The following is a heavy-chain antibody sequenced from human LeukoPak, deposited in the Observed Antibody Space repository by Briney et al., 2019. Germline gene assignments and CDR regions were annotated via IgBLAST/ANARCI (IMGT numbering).Heavy chain of an antibody. CDR1: GFTFSSYA. CDR3: AKSSSWTYHYLDY. V-gene: IGHV3-23*01. D-gene: IGHD6-13*01. Sequence: GGSLRLSCAASGFTFSSYAMSWVRQAPGKGLEWVSAIRGSGGSTYYADSVKGRFTISRDNSMSTLSLQMNSLRAEDTALYYCAKSSSWTYHYLDYWGQGALVTVSS. CDR2: IRGSGGST. J-gene: IGHJ4*02.